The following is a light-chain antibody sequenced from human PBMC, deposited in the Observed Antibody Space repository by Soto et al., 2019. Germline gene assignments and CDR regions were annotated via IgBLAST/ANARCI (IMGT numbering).Light chain of an antibody. CDR3: QKYYSYPRT. CDR2: AAS. J-gene: IGKJ1*01. CDR1: QGISSY. V-gene: IGKV1-8*01. Sequence: AIRMTQSPSSFSASTGDRVTITCRASQGISSYLAWYQQKPGKAPKLLIYAASTVQSGDPSRFSGSGSGTDFTLTISGPQSEDFATYYCQKYYSYPRTVGQGTKVEIK.